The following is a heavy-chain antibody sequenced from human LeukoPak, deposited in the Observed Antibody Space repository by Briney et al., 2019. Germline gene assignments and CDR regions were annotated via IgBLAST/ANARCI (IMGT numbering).Heavy chain of an antibody. Sequence: GGSLRLSCAVSGITLSNYGMSWVRQAPGKGLEWVAGISDSGGRTNYADSVKGRYTISRDNSRNTLYLQMNSLRAEDTAVYFCAKRGVVIRVILVGFHKEAYYFDSWGQGALVTVSS. J-gene: IGHJ4*02. CDR1: GITLSNYG. CDR2: ISDSGGRT. CDR3: AKRGVVIRVILVGFHKEAYYFDS. D-gene: IGHD3-22*01. V-gene: IGHV3-23*01.